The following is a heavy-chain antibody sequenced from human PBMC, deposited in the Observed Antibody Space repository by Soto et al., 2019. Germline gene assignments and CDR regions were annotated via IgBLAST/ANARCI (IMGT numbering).Heavy chain of an antibody. CDR3: ASPHCYDPRCCFDY. CDR2: IYYSGST. D-gene: IGHD2-21*01. V-gene: IGHV4-39*01. J-gene: IGHJ4*02. Sequence: SETLSLTCTVSGGSISSSSYYWGWIRQPPGKGLEWIGSIYYSGSTYYNPSLKSRVTISVDTSKNQFSLKLSSVTAADTAVYYCASPHCYDPRCCFDYWGQETLVTVSS. CDR1: GGSISSSSYY.